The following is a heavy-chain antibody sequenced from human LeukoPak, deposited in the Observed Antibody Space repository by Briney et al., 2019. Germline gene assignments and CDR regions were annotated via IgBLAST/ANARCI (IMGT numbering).Heavy chain of an antibody. D-gene: IGHD3-22*01. CDR1: GFTFSSYD. CDR3: AKEINSSGYYDY. J-gene: IGHJ4*02. CDR2: IGTAGDP. V-gene: IGHV3-13*05. Sequence: PGRSLRLSCAASGFTFSSYDMHWVRQAAGKGLEWVSAIGTAGDPYYPGSVKGRFTISRDNSKNTLYLQMNSLRAEDTAVYYCAKEINSSGYYDYWGQGTLVTVSS.